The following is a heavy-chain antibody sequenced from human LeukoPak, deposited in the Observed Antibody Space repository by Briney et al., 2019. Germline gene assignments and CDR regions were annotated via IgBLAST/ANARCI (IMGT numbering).Heavy chain of an antibody. Sequence: GGSLRLSCAASGFTFSSAWMNWVRQAPGKGLEWVGRIKSETDGGTTDYAAPVKGTFTISRDDSKNTMYLQMNSLKAEDTAVYYCARDWYYAFDFWGQGTMVTVSS. CDR3: ARDWYYAFDF. V-gene: IGHV3-15*07. CDR1: GFTFSSAW. CDR2: IKSETDGGTT. J-gene: IGHJ3*01. D-gene: IGHD2-21*02.